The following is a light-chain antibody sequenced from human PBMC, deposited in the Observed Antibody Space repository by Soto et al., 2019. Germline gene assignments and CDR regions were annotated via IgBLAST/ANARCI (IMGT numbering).Light chain of an antibody. CDR3: SSYTSSSSYV. CDR1: SSDVGGYKY. V-gene: IGLV2-14*01. CDR2: DVT. Sequence: QSALTQPASVSGSPGQSITISCTGTSSDVGGYKYVSWYQQHPDKAPKLIIYDVTNRPSGISNRFSGSKSGNTASLTISGLQAEDEAYYYCSSYTSSSSYVFGTGTNLTVL. J-gene: IGLJ1*01.